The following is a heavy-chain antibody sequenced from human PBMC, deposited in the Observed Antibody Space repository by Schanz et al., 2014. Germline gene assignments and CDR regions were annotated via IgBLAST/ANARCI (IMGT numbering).Heavy chain of an antibody. V-gene: IGHV3-33*06. CDR2: IWYDGSNK. D-gene: IGHD2-15*01. CDR3: AKVATAATDLDS. J-gene: IGHJ4*02. Sequence: QVQLVESGGGVVQPGRSLRLSCAASGFTFSSYGMHWVRQAPGKGLEWVTIIWYDGSNKYYADSVKGRFTISRDNSKNTLFQQMNRQSAEDAAVNYCAKVATAATDLDSWGLGTLVTVSS. CDR1: GFTFSSYG.